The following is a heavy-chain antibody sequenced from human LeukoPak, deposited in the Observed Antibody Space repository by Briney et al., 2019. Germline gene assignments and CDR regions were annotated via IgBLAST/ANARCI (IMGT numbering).Heavy chain of an antibody. CDR2: VSDDGGNK. CDR3: ARVSIGWYSFDY. D-gene: IGHD6-19*01. J-gene: IGHJ4*02. Sequence: GRSLRPSCAASGFTFSNYGMHWVRQAPGKGLEWVAVVSDDGGNKYYADSVKGRFTISRDNAKDTVYLQMSSLRAEDTAVYYCARVSIGWYSFDYWGQGTLVTVSS. CDR1: GFTFSNYG. V-gene: IGHV3-30*03.